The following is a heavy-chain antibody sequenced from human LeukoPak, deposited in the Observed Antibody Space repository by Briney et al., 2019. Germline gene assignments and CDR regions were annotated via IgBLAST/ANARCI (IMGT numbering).Heavy chain of an antibody. Sequence: GSLRLSCAASGFTFSRYGMHWVRQAPGRGLEWVSLISHGVTKYYADTVKGRFTISRDNSRNTLYVQMNGLRAEDTAVYYCAKDRGSSSSAYGMDVWGQGTTVTVSS. V-gene: IGHV3-30*18. CDR1: GFTFSRYG. D-gene: IGHD1-26*01. CDR3: AKDRGSSSSAYGMDV. CDR2: ISHGVTK. J-gene: IGHJ6*02.